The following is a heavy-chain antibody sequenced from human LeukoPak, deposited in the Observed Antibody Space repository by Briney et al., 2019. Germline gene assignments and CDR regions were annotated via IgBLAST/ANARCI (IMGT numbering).Heavy chain of an antibody. D-gene: IGHD3-22*01. CDR2: ISGSGGST. J-gene: IGHJ4*02. CDR1: GFTFSSYA. CDR3: ANAGVYYDSSGYYF. V-gene: IGHV3-23*01. Sequence: GGSLRLSCADSGFTFSSYAMSWVRQAPGKGLEWVSAISGSGGSTYYADSVKGRFTISRDNSKNTLYLQMNSLRAEDTAVYYCANAGVYYDSSGYYFWGQGTLVTVSS.